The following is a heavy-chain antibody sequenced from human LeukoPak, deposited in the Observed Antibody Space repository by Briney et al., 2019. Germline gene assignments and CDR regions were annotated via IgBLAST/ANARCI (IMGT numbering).Heavy chain of an antibody. D-gene: IGHD1-26*01. CDR2: IKSDGTNT. J-gene: IGHJ4*02. Sequence: GGSLRLSCAASGFTFSTFWMHWVRQGPGKALVWVSRIKSDGTNTDYADSVKRRFTISRDNAKNTLYLQMNSLRTEDTAVYFCVRAVGADFEYWGQGTLVTVSS. CDR3: VRAVGADFEY. V-gene: IGHV3-74*01. CDR1: GFTFSTFW.